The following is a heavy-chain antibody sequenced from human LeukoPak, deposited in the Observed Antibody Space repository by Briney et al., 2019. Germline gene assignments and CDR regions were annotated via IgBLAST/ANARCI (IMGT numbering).Heavy chain of an antibody. D-gene: IGHD5-24*01. CDR2: IYASGTS. CDR1: GGSISRYY. J-gene: IGHJ4*02. Sequence: PSETLALTCTVSGGSISRYYWTLIRQPPGKGLEWIGRIYASGTSNYNPSLKSRVTISADKSKNQFSLRLSSVTAADTAVYYCARGLDGYGTFDYWGQGTLVTVSS. CDR3: ARGLDGYGTFDY. V-gene: IGHV4-4*07.